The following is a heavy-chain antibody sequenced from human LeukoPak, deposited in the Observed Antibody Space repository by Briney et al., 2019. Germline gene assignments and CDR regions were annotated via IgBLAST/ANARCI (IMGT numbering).Heavy chain of an antibody. V-gene: IGHV1-69*04. Sequence: SVKVSCKASGGTFSSYAISWVRQAPGQGLEWMGRIIPILGIANYAQKFQGRVTITADKSTSTAYMELSSLRSEDTAVYYCARDGETYYDFWSGTSWFDPWGQGTLVAVSS. CDR1: GGTFSSYA. D-gene: IGHD3-3*01. CDR2: IIPILGIA. CDR3: ARDGETYYDFWSGTSWFDP. J-gene: IGHJ5*02.